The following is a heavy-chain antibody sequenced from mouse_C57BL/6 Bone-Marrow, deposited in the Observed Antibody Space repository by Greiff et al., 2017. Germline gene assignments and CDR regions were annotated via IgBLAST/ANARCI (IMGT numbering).Heavy chain of an antibody. J-gene: IGHJ3*01. Sequence: VMLVESGPGLVAPSQRLSITCTVSGFSLTSYAISWVRQPPGKGLEWLGVIWTGGGTNYNSALKSRLSISKDNSKSQVFLKMNSLQTDDTARYYCARFYYGSSWAWFAYWGQGTLVTVSA. CDR2: IWTGGGT. D-gene: IGHD1-1*01. CDR3: ARFYYGSSWAWFAY. V-gene: IGHV2-9-1*01. CDR1: GFSLTSYA.